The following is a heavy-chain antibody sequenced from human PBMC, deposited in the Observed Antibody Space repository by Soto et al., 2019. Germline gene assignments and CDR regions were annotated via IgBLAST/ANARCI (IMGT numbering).Heavy chain of an antibody. CDR1: GGSISSGGYS. D-gene: IGHD6-25*01. CDR3: ADGSGREFDY. V-gene: IGHV4-30-2*01. CDR2: IYHSGST. J-gene: IGHJ4*02. Sequence: SETLSLTCAVSGGSISSGGYSWSWIRQPPGKGLEWIGYIYHSGSTYYNPSLKSRVTISVDTSKNQFSLKLSSVTAADTAVYYCADGSGREFDYWGQGTLVTVSS.